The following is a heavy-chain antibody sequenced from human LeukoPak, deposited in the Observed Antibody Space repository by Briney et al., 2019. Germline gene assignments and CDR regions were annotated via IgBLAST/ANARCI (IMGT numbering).Heavy chain of an antibody. CDR3: ARGFLTVDH. CDR2: INHSGST. D-gene: IGHD2/OR15-2a*01. V-gene: IGHV4-34*01. J-gene: IGHJ4*02. CDR1: GGSFSGYY. Sequence: SETLSLTCAVYGGSFSGYYWSWIRQPPGKGLEWIGEINHSGSTNYNPSLKSRVTISVDTSKNQFSLKLSSVTAADTAVYYCARGFLTVDHWGQGTLVTVSS.